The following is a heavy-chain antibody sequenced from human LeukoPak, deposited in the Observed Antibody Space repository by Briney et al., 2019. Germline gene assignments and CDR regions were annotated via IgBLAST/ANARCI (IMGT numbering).Heavy chain of an antibody. CDR1: GGSMSGYY. J-gene: IGHJ5*02. V-gene: IGHV4-59*01. CDR2: IYYSGNT. D-gene: IGHD2-15*01. Sequence: NTSETLSLTCTVSGGSMSGYYWSWIRQPPGMGLEWIGYIYYSGNTNYNPSLKSRVTISVDTSKNQFSLKLSSVTAADTAVYYCARGGSRIANWFAPGGQGTLVTVSS. CDR3: ARGGSRIANWFAP.